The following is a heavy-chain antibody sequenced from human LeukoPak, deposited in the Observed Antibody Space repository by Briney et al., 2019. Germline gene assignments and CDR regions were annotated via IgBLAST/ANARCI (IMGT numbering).Heavy chain of an antibody. J-gene: IGHJ5*02. Sequence: ASVKVSCKASGYTFTSYGISWVRQAPGQGLEWMGWISAYNGNTNYAQKLQGRVTMTTDTSTSTAYMELRSLRSDDTAVYYCARVGYSGYDSGIYWAWGQGTLVTVSS. CDR2: ISAYNGNT. CDR1: GYTFTSYG. CDR3: ARVGYSGYDSGIYWA. D-gene: IGHD5-12*01. V-gene: IGHV1-18*01.